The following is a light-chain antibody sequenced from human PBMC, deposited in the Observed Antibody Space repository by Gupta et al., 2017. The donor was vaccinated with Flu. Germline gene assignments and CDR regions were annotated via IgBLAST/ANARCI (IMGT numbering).Light chain of an antibody. CDR2: KTS. J-gene: IGKJ2*01. CDR3: QFQSA. CDR1: QSIRSL. V-gene: IGKV1-5*03. Sequence: DIQMTQFPSNLSAGDTVTITCRASQSIRSLLAGDQQKPGKAPKILIYKTSRLKSGVTSRFRGSGSGTEFTRLRNSMETDDFETDDGQFQSAFGQGTKLEIK.